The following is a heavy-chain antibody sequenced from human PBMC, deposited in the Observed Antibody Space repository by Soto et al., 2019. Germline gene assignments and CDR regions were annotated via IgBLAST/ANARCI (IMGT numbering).Heavy chain of an antibody. CDR1: GGSISRYY. Sequence: QVQLQESGPGLVKPSETLSLTCTVSGGSISRYYWTWIRQPPGKGLEWIGYIYYMGSTNYNPSLKSRFALSVDTSMNPFFLKLNSMTAADTAVDYCARDKYGSGSTYFEYWGEGTLVTVSS. V-gene: IGHV4-59*12. CDR3: ARDKYGSGSTYFEY. J-gene: IGHJ4*02. D-gene: IGHD3-10*01. CDR2: IYYMGST.